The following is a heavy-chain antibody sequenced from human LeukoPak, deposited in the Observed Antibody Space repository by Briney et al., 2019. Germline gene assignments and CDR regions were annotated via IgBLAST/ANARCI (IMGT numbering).Heavy chain of an antibody. CDR2: INHSGST. CDR3: ARGPGSWSLVWFDP. J-gene: IGHJ5*02. V-gene: IGHV4-34*01. D-gene: IGHD1-26*01. CDR1: GGSFSGYY. Sequence: SETLSLTCAVYGGSFSGYYWSWIRQPPGKGLNWIGEINHSGSTNYNPSLKSRVTISVDTSKNQFSLKLSSVTAADTAVYYCARGPGSWSLVWFDPWGQGTLVTVSS.